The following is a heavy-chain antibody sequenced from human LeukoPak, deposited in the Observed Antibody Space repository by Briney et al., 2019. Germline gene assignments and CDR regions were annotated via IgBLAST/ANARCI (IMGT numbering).Heavy chain of an antibody. CDR3: ATIKRGYPFGYFDL. CDR2: MSESVTS. Sequence: SETLSLTCTVSGGSFSSQHWSCLRHSPGKGLEWIAYMSESVTSKDNPSLKRRLNISADTSKNQFSLRLSSVTAADTAVYYCATIKRGYPFGYFDLWGQGILVTVSS. V-gene: IGHV4-59*11. J-gene: IGHJ4*02. D-gene: IGHD5-18*01. CDR1: GGSFSSQH.